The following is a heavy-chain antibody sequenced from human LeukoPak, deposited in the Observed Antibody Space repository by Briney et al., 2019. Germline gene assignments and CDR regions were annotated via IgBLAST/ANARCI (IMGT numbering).Heavy chain of an antibody. CDR3: AKDLYSSGWTDAFDI. D-gene: IGHD6-19*01. CDR2: INPNSGGT. J-gene: IGHJ3*02. V-gene: IGHV1-2*02. Sequence: INPNSGGTIYAQKFQGRVTMTRDTSISTAYMELSRLSSDDTAIYYCAKDLYSSGWTDAFDIWGQGTMVTVSS.